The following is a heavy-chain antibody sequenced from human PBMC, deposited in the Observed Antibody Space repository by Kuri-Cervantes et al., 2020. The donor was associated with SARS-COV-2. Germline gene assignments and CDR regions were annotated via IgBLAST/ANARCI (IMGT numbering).Heavy chain of an antibody. CDR3: ARGASREKAPVRAFDI. V-gene: IGHV3-30-3*01. Sequence: GESLKISCAASGFAFSSYAMHRVRQAPGKGLEWVAAISYDGSNKYYADSVKGRFTISRDNSKNTLYLQMNSLRAEDTAVYYCARGASREKAPVRAFDIWGQGTMVTVSS. CDR2: ISYDGSNK. CDR1: GFAFSSYA. D-gene: IGHD1-26*01. J-gene: IGHJ3*02.